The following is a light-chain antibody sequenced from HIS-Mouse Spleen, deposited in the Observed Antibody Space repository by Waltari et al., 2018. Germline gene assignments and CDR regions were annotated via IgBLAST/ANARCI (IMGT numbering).Light chain of an antibody. CDR3: QQRSNWPPRVT. CDR1: QSVSSY. Sequence: EIVLTQSPATLSLSPGERATLPCRASQSVSSYLAWYQPKPGQAPRLLIYDASNRATGIPARFSGSGSGTDFTLTISSLEPEDFAVYYCQQRSNWPPRVTFGQGTRLEIK. V-gene: IGKV3-11*01. CDR2: DAS. J-gene: IGKJ5*01.